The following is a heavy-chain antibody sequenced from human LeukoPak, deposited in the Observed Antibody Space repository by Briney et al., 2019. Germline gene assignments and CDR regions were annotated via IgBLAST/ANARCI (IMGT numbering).Heavy chain of an antibody. CDR3: AREPGGYFDY. CDR2: IYYSGRT. V-gene: IGHV4-59*01. CDR1: GGSISSYY. J-gene: IGHJ4*02. Sequence: PSETLSLTWTVSGGSISSYYRSWVRQPPGKGLEWIGYIYYSGRTNYNPSLKSRVTISVDTSKNQFSLKLSSVTAADTAVYYCAREPGGYFDYWGQGTLVTVSS. D-gene: IGHD3-10*01.